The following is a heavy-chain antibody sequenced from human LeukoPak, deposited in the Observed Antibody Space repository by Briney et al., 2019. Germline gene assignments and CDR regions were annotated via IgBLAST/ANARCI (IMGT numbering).Heavy chain of an antibody. CDR2: VYYSGST. D-gene: IGHD6-25*01. V-gene: IGHV4-59*01. Sequence: SETLSLTCTLSGGSISSYYWSWVRQPPGKALEWIGYVYYSGSTKYSPSLRSRVTISVDTSKKQFSLKVRSVTAADTAVYYCARDGSSGMSDDAFDIWGQGTMVTVSS. CDR1: GGSISSYY. J-gene: IGHJ3*02. CDR3: ARDGSSGMSDDAFDI.